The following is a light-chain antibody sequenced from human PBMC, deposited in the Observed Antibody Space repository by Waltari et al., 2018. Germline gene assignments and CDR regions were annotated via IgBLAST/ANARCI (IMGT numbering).Light chain of an antibody. CDR1: KLGDKY. J-gene: IGLJ2*01. Sequence: SYELTQTPSMPVPPGQTANITCSGDKLGDKYACCYQQKPGQSPVLVIYQVSKRPSGIPERFSGSISGNTVTLTISGTQAMDEADYYCQAWDSRTLIFGGGTKLTVL. CDR2: QVS. V-gene: IGLV3-1*01. CDR3: QAWDSRTLI.